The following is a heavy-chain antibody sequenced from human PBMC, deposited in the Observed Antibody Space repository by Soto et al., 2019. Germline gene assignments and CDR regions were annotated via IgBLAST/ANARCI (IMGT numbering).Heavy chain of an antibody. CDR1: GGSISSGGYY. CDR2: IYYSGST. CDR3: ARDLGSGSYYTPRWGWFDP. Sequence: QVQLQESGPGLVKPSQTLSLTCTVSGGSISSGGYYWSWIRQHPGKGLEWIGYIYYSGSTYYNPSLKSRVTISVDTSKNQFSLKLSSVTAADTAVYYCARDLGSGSYYTPRWGWFDPWGQGTLVTVSS. J-gene: IGHJ5*02. D-gene: IGHD3-10*01. V-gene: IGHV4-31*03.